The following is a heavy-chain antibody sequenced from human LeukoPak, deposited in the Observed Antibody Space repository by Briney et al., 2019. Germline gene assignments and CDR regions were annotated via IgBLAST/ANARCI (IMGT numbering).Heavy chain of an antibody. D-gene: IGHD3-3*01. V-gene: IGHV1-2*02. Sequence: GASVKVSCKASGYTFTGYYMHWVRQAPGQGLEWMGWINPNSGGTNYAQKFQGRVTMTRDTSISTAYMELSRLRSDDTAVYYCARQYYDFWSGYFPDYYYYYYMDVWGKGTTDTVSS. CDR2: INPNSGGT. J-gene: IGHJ6*03. CDR1: GYTFTGYY. CDR3: ARQYYDFWSGYFPDYYYYYYMDV.